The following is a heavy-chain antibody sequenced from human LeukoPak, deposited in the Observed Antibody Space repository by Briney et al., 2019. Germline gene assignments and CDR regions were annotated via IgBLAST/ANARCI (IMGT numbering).Heavy chain of an antibody. Sequence: EASVKVSCKASGGTFSSYAISWVRQAPGQGLEWMGGIIPIFGTANYAQKFQGRVTITADESTSTAYMELSSLRSEDTAVYYCARDGSAFTFGGVSSGGYFDYWGQGTLVTVSS. CDR2: IIPIFGTA. J-gene: IGHJ4*02. D-gene: IGHD3-16*01. CDR3: ARDGSAFTFGGVSSGGYFDY. CDR1: GGTFSSYA. V-gene: IGHV1-69*13.